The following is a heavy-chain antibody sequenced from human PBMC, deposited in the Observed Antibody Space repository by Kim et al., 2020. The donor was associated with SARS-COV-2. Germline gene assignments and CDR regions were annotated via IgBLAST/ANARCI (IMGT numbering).Heavy chain of an antibody. J-gene: IGHJ4*02. D-gene: IGHD6-6*01. V-gene: IGHV3-64D*06. Sequence: ADTVKGRFTISRDHSKNTLYLQMSSLTAEDTAVYYCVKDGSSSTGWFDYWGQGTLVTVSS. CDR3: VKDGSSSTGWFDY.